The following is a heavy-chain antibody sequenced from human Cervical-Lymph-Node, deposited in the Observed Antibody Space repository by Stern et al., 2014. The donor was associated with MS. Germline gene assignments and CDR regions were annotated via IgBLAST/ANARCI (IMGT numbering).Heavy chain of an antibody. Sequence: VQLVQSGAEVKKPGASMKVSCKASGYNFTNYYIHWVRQAPGQGLAWMGRINPNSGGPKYAQKFQGRVTLTRDTSVSTAYMEVSRLMSDDTAVYYCERRVTRNNFDSWGQGTLVTVSS. V-gene: IGHV1-2*06. CDR3: ERRVTRNNFDS. D-gene: IGHD4-17*01. CDR1: GYNFTNYY. J-gene: IGHJ4*02. CDR2: INPNSGGP.